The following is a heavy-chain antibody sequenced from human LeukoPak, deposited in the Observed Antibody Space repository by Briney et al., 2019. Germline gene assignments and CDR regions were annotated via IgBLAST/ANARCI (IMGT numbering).Heavy chain of an antibody. Sequence: ASVKVSCKASGYTLTSYYMHWVRQAPGQGLEWMGLINPSGGSTSYAQKFQGRVTMTRDTSTSTVYMELSSLRSEDTAVYYCASGVGATTFVNYYYGMDVWGQGTTVTVSS. J-gene: IGHJ6*02. CDR1: GYTLTSYY. V-gene: IGHV1-46*01. CDR3: ASGVGATTFVNYYYGMDV. D-gene: IGHD1-26*01. CDR2: INPSGGST.